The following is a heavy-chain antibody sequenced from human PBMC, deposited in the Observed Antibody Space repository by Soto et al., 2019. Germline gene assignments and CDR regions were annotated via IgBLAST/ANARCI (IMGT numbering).Heavy chain of an antibody. J-gene: IGHJ4*02. CDR1: GDSVSSNSAA. Sequence: PSQTLSLTCAISGDSVSSNSAAWNWIRQSPSRGLEWLGRTYYRSKWYIEYAVSVKGRIAINPDTSKNQYSLQLNSVTPDDTAAYYCARTKTVFDYLDQGTRVAVSS. D-gene: IGHD4-17*01. V-gene: IGHV6-1*01. CDR2: TYYRSKWYI. CDR3: ARTKTVFDY.